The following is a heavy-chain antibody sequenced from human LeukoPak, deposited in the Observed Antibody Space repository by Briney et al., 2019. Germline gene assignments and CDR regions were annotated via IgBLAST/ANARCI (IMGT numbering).Heavy chain of an antibody. Sequence: GGSLRLSCGASGFTFSTNAMSWVRQAPGKGLEWVSGVSDGGGRTFYAESVKGRFTVSRDNSKNTLYLRMNSLRAEDTAIYYCTKNQILDDSGSWYAFWGQGTLVTVSS. V-gene: IGHV3-23*01. CDR1: GFTFSTNA. J-gene: IGHJ4*02. CDR2: VSDGGGRT. D-gene: IGHD6-13*01. CDR3: TKNQILDDSGSWYAF.